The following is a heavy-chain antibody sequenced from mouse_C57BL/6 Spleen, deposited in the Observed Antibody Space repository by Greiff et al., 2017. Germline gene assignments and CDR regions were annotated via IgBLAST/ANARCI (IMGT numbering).Heavy chain of an antibody. CDR1: GYTFTDYE. Sequence: VQLQQSGAELVRPGASVTLSCKASGYTFTDYEMHWVKQTPVHGLEWIGAIDPETGGTAYNPKFKGKAILTADKSSSTAYMELRSLTSEDSAVXYCTGRRFTTIVYAMAYWGQGTSVTVSS. J-gene: IGHJ4*01. CDR2: IDPETGGT. CDR3: TGRRFTTIVYAMAY. V-gene: IGHV1-15*01. D-gene: IGHD1-1*01.